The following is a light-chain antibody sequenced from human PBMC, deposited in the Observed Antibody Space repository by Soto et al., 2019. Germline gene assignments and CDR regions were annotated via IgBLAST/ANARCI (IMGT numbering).Light chain of an antibody. Sequence: DIQLTQSPSSLSASVGDRITITCRSSQSISRYLNWYQQRPGTAPKVLIFGAISLQSGVPSRFSGSGSGTEFTLTISSLQPEDLANYYCQHNYGSSGTVGQGTKVDVK. CDR3: QHNYGSSGT. J-gene: IGKJ1*01. CDR1: QSISRY. V-gene: IGKV1-39*01. CDR2: GAI.